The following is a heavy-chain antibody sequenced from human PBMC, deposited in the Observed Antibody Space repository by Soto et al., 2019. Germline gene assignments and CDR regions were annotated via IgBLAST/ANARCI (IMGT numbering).Heavy chain of an antibody. CDR1: GFTFSNYA. Sequence: EVHLLESGGDLVQPGGSLRLSCAASGFTFSNYAMNWVRQAPGKGLEWVSDISYTGDSTYYADSVKGRFTISRDNSKNTVDLQMNSLRAEDTAIYYCAKEGRAERELRHFDYWGQGTLVTVSS. V-gene: IGHV3-23*01. CDR2: ISYTGDST. CDR3: AKEGRAERELRHFDY. D-gene: IGHD1-26*01. J-gene: IGHJ4*02.